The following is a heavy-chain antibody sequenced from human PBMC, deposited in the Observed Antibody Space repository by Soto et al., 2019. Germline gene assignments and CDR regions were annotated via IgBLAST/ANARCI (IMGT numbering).Heavy chain of an antibody. CDR1: GFTCSGSA. D-gene: IGHD6-19*01. CDR3: AKEGYDSGWYWDS. CDR2: ITSSGSEV. Sequence: VQLLESGGGLVQPGGSLRLSCAASGFTCSGSAMTWVRQAPGKWLEYVSSITSSGSEVFHAASVKGRFTMSRDNSKNMLYLQMNSLRAEDTAVYYCAKEGYDSGWYWDSWGQGALVTVSS. J-gene: IGHJ4*02. V-gene: IGHV3-23*01.